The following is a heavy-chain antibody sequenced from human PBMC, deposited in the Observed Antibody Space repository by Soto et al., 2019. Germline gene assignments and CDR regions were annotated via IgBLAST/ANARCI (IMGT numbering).Heavy chain of an antibody. V-gene: IGHV5-51*01. CDR1: GYSFTSYL. D-gene: IGHD6-6*01. CDR2: IYPGDSDT. CDR3: ARLPYSSSSSWFDP. J-gene: IGHJ5*02. Sequence: XESLKISWKGSGYSFTSYLLVWVRQMPGKGLEWMGIIYPGDSDTRYSPSFQGQVTISADKSISTAYLQWSSLKASDTAMYYCARLPYSSSSSWFDPWGQGTLVTVSS.